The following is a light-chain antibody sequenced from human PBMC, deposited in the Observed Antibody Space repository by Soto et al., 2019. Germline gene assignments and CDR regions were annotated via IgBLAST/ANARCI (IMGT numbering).Light chain of an antibody. Sequence: QSVLTQPPSASGTPGQRVTISCSGSSSNIGRNTVNWYQQFPGTAPKLLIYANNQRPSGVPDRFYGSKSGTSASLAISGLQSEDEADYYCAAWDDSLSGPVFGGGTKLTVL. CDR3: AAWDDSLSGPV. J-gene: IGLJ3*02. CDR1: SSNIGRNT. CDR2: ANN. V-gene: IGLV1-44*01.